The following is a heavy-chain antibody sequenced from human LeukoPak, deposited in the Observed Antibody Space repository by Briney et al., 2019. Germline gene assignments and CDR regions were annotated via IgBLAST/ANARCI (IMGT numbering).Heavy chain of an antibody. CDR2: ISYDGSNK. D-gene: IGHD5-24*01. CDR1: GFTFSSYA. CDR3: ALRGLQTSYYFDY. J-gene: IGHJ4*02. V-gene: IGHV3-30-3*01. Sequence: HTGRSLRLSCAASGFTFSSYAMHWVRQAPGKGLEWVAVISYDGSNKYYADSVKGRFTISRDNSKNTLYLQMNSLRAEDTAVYYCALRGLQTSYYFDYWGQGTLVTVSS.